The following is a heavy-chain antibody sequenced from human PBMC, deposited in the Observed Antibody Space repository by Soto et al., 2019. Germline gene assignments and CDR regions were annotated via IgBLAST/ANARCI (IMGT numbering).Heavy chain of an antibody. J-gene: IGHJ4*02. Sequence: PGESLKISCKGSGFTFTNYWIAWVRQMPGKGLEWMGIIYPGDSDTSYSPSFQGQVTISADKSINTAYLQWSSLKASDTAMYYCAKHEGYCSTTSCSNFDFWGQGTLVTVSS. V-gene: IGHV5-51*01. CDR2: IYPGDSDT. CDR1: GFTFTNYW. D-gene: IGHD2-2*01. CDR3: AKHEGYCSTTSCSNFDF.